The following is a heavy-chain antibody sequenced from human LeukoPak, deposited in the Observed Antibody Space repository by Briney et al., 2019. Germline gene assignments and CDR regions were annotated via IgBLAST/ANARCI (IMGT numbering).Heavy chain of an antibody. D-gene: IGHD5-18*01. J-gene: IGHJ4*02. CDR2: ISGSGGST. V-gene: IGHV3-23*01. CDR3: AKARGIQLWSQYDY. CDR1: GFTFSSYA. Sequence: GGSLRLSCAASGFTFSSYAMSWVRQAPGKGLEWVSAISGSGGSTYYADSVKGRFTISRDNSKNTLYLQMNSLRAEDTAVYYCAKARGIQLWSQYDYWGQGTLDTVSS.